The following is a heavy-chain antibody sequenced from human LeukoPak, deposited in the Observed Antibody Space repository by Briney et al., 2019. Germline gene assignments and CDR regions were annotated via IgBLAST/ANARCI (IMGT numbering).Heavy chain of an antibody. D-gene: IGHD5-12*01. CDR2: IYYSGST. CDR1: GGSISSYY. Sequence: SETLSLTCTVSGGSISSYYWSWIRQPPGKGLEWIGYIYYSGSTNYNPSLKSRVTISVDTSKNQFSLKLRSVTAADTAVYYCARDSVATDYWGQGTLVTVSS. CDR3: ARDSVATDY. J-gene: IGHJ4*02. V-gene: IGHV4-59*01.